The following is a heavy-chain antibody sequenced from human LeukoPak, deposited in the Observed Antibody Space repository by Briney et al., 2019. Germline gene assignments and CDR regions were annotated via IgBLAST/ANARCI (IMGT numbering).Heavy chain of an antibody. D-gene: IGHD3-3*01. CDR3: ARALSRGRVVILYFDY. CDR1: GGSFSGYY. Sequence: SETLSLTCAVYGGSFSGYYWSWIRQPPGKGLEWIGEINHSGSTNYNPSLKSRVTISVDTSKNQFSLKLSSVTAADTAVYYCARALSRGRVVILYFDYWGRATL. CDR2: INHSGST. J-gene: IGHJ4*02. V-gene: IGHV4-34*01.